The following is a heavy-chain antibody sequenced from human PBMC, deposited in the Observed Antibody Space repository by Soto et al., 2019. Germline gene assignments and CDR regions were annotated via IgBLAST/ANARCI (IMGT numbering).Heavy chain of an antibody. Sequence: SVKVSCKASGGTFSSYATSWVRQAPGQGLEWMGGIIPIFGTANYAQKFQGRVTITAEESTSTAYMELSSLRSEDTAVYYCARDGLNGMADAWGQGTLVTVSS. CDR2: IIPIFGTA. J-gene: IGHJ5*02. CDR3: ARDGLNGMADA. D-gene: IGHD2-8*01. V-gene: IGHV1-69*13. CDR1: GGTFSSYA.